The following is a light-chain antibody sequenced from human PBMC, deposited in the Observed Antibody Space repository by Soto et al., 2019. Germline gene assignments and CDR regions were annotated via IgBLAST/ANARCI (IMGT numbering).Light chain of an antibody. CDR2: DAS. Sequence: DIQMTQSPSSLSASVGDRVTITCQASQDISNYLNWYQQKPGKAPKLLIYDASNLETGVPSRFSGSGSVTDFTFTISSLQPEDIATSYCQQYDNLPTLTFGGGTKVEIK. J-gene: IGKJ4*01. CDR3: QQYDNLPTLT. V-gene: IGKV1-33*01. CDR1: QDISNY.